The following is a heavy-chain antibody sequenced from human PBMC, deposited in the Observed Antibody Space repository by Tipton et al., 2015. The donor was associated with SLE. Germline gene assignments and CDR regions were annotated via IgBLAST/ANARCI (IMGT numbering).Heavy chain of an antibody. J-gene: IGHJ6*03. CDR3: VKSVVVVSPRDYYYYMDV. Sequence: LRLSCTVSGGSISSSPYYWAWVRQPAGKGLEWIGLIYNSGITNYNPSLQSRVTLSVDMSKNQFSLRLSSVTAADTGVYYCVKSVVVVSPRDYYYYMDVWGKGTTVTVSS. V-gene: IGHV4-61*02. CDR2: IYNSGIT. D-gene: IGHD2-15*01. CDR1: GGSISSSPYY.